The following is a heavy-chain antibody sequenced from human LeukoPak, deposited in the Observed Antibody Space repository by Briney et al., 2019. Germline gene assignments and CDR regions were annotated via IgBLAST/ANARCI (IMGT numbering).Heavy chain of an antibody. V-gene: IGHV3-30*02. CDR1: GFTFSSYG. J-gene: IGHJ6*03. CDR2: IRYDGSNK. Sequence: GGSLRLSCAASGFTFSSYGMHWVRQAPGRGLEWVAFIRYDGSNKYYADSVKGRFTISRDNSKNTLYLQMNSLRAEDTAVYYCAKAAYYYGSGSYYAPYYYYYYMDVWGKGTTVTISS. CDR3: AKAAYYYGSGSYYAPYYYYYYMDV. D-gene: IGHD3-10*01.